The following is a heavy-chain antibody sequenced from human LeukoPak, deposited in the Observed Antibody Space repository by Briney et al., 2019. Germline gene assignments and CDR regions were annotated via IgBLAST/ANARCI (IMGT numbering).Heavy chain of an antibody. CDR3: ARVLPYYDSSSPFDY. V-gene: IGHV4-30-4*08. Sequence: PSETLSLTCTVSGGSISSGDYYRSWIRQPPGKGLEWIGYIYYSGNTYYNPSLKSRVTISVDTSKNQFSLKLSSVTAADTAVYYCARVLPYYDSSSPFDYWGQGTLVTVSS. D-gene: IGHD3-22*01. CDR1: GGSISSGDYY. J-gene: IGHJ4*02. CDR2: IYYSGNT.